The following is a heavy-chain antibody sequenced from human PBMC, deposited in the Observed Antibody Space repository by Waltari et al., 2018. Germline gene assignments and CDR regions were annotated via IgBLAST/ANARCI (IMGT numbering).Heavy chain of an antibody. J-gene: IGHJ4*02. CDR2: ISWDGGST. V-gene: IGHV3-43*01. Sequence: EVQLVESGGVVVQPGGSLRLSCAASGFTFDDYTMHWVRQAPGKGLEWVSLISWDGGSTYYADSVKGRFTISRDNSKNSLYLQMNSLRTEDTALYYCAKGALRRPTLYYYFDYWGQGTLVTVSS. D-gene: IGHD1-26*01. CDR1: GFTFDDYT. CDR3: AKGALRRPTLYYYFDY.